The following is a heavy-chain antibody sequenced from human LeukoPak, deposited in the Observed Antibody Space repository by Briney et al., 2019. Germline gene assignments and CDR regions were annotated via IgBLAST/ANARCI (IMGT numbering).Heavy chain of an antibody. CDR1: GYTFTGYY. J-gene: IGHJ4*02. Sequence: ASVKVPCKSSGYTFTGYYMHWVRQPPGQGCEWMGWINPNSGGTNYAQKFQGRVTMTRDTSISTAYMELSRLRSDDTAVYYCARGNYGSGSYYPGHWGQGTLVTVSS. CDR3: ARGNYGSGSYYPGH. V-gene: IGHV1-2*02. CDR2: INPNSGGT. D-gene: IGHD3-10*01.